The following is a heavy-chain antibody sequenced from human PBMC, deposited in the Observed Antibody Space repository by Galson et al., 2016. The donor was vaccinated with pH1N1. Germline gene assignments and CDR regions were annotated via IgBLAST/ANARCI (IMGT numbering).Heavy chain of an antibody. CDR1: GGSISSNSYY. V-gene: IGHV4-39*07. CDR3: ARDYVDTTMAPYFDY. D-gene: IGHD5-18*01. CDR2: IYYSGST. Sequence: SETLSLTCTVSGGSISSNSYYWGWIRQPPGKGLEWIGSIYYSGSTYYNPSPKSRVTISVDTSKDQFSLKLNSVTAADTAVYYCARDYVDTTMAPYFDYWGQGTLVTVSS. J-gene: IGHJ4*02.